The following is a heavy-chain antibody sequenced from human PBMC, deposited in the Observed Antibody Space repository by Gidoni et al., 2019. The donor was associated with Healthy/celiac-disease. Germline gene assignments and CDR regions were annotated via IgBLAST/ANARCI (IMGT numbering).Heavy chain of an antibody. J-gene: IGHJ4*02. CDR1: GGSISSYY. CDR3: ARGVKNYGGNSRSPTAFDY. Sequence: QVQLQESGPGLVKPSETLSLTCTVSGGSISSYYWSWIRQPPGKGLEWIGYIYYSGSTNYNPSLKSRVTISVDTSKNQFSLKLSSVTAADTAVYYCARGVKNYGGNSRSPTAFDYWGQGTLVTVSS. CDR2: IYYSGST. D-gene: IGHD2-21*02. V-gene: IGHV4-59*01.